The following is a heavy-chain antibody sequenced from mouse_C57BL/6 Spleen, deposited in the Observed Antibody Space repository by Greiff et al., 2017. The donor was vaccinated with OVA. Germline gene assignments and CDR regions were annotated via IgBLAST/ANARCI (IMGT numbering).Heavy chain of an antibody. CDR1: GYAFSSSW. CDR2: IYPGDGDT. D-gene: IGHD2-5*01. Sequence: LVESGASVKISCKASGYAFSSSWMNWVKQRPGKGLEWIGRIYPGDGDTNYNGKFKGKATLTADKSSSTAYMQLSSLTSEDSAVYFCARNSNHWYFDVWGTGTTVTVSS. J-gene: IGHJ1*03. V-gene: IGHV1-82*01. CDR3: ARNSNHWYFDV.